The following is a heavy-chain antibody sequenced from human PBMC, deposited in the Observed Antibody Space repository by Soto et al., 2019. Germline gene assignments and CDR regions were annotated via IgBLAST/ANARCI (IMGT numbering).Heavy chain of an antibody. J-gene: IGHJ5*02. Sequence: GASVKVGCKASGYTFTNNVVSWVRQATGQELEWMGWMNPGSGDTGYAQKFQGRVTMTRDISIATAYMELNSLTSEDTAIYYCARMESFGSLNWFDPWGQGTLVTVSS. V-gene: IGHV1-8*02. CDR1: GYTFTNNV. D-gene: IGHD5-18*01. CDR3: ARMESFGSLNWFDP. CDR2: MNPGSGDT.